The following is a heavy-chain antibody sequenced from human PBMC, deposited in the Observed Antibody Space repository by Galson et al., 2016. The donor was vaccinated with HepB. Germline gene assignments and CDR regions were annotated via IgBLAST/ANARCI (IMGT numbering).Heavy chain of an antibody. CDR3: DREPGFRNGMNV. CDR2: SYADGRT. J-gene: IGHJ6*02. CDR1: GFIVSNDY. Sequence: SLRLSCAASGFIVSNDYMNWVRQAPGKGLEWLSVSYADGRTYYAESVRGRFTISRDNSKNTLFLQMNNLSAEDTAVYYCDREPGFRNGMNVWGQGTTVTVSS. V-gene: IGHV3-53*01.